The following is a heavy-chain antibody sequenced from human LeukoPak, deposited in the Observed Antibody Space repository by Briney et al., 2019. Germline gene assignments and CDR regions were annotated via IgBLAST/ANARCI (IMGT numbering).Heavy chain of an antibody. CDR3: AGEPVTTEVDY. CDR2: ISSSSSYI. V-gene: IGHV3-21*01. J-gene: IGHJ4*02. D-gene: IGHD4-17*01. CDR1: GFTFSSYS. Sequence: PGGSLRLSCAASGFTFSSYSMNWVRQAPGKGLEWVSSISSSSSYIYYAGSVKGRFTISRDNAKNSLYLQMNSLRAEDTAVYYCAGEPVTTEVDYWGQGTLVTVSS.